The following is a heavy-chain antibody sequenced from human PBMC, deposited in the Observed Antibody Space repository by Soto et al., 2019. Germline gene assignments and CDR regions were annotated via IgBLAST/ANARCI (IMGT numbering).Heavy chain of an antibody. CDR3: ARRIPGTSDYFDY. CDR1: GFIFSNYW. D-gene: IGHD2-21*01. Sequence: GGSLRLSCGGSGFIFSNYWMSWVRQAPGKGLEWVANIREDGSEKFYVDSVKGRFTISRDNAKNSLYLQMNSLRAEDTALYYCARRIPGTSDYFDYWGQGTLVTVSS. V-gene: IGHV3-7*01. CDR2: IREDGSEK. J-gene: IGHJ4*02.